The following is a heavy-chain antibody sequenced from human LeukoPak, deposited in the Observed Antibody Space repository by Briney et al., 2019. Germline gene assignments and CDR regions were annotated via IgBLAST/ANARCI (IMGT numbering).Heavy chain of an antibody. J-gene: IGHJ4*02. Sequence: SETLSLTCTVSGGSISSSSYYWGWIRQPPGKGLEWIGYIYYSGSTNYNPSLKSRVAISVDTSKNQFSLNLSSVTAADTAVYYCARVITVRGVIFDYWGQGTLVTVSS. CDR3: ARVITVRGVIFDY. V-gene: IGHV4-61*05. D-gene: IGHD3-16*01. CDR2: IYYSGST. CDR1: GGSISSSSYY.